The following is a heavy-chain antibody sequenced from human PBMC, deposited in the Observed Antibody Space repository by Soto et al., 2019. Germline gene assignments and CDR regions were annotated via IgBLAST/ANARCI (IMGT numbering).Heavy chain of an antibody. Sequence: WWSLRLSCSASVFTFSNYVMHWFRQAPGKGLVWVARIDDDGTTTHYADSVKGRFTISRDNAKTTLYLQMNSLRAEDTAVYYCARYNWFDPWGQGTLVTVSS. CDR3: ARYNWFDP. V-gene: IGHV3-74*01. CDR1: VFTFSNYV. CDR2: IDDDGTTT. J-gene: IGHJ5*02.